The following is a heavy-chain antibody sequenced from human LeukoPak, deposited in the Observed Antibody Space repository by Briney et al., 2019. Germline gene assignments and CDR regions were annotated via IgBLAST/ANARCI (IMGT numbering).Heavy chain of an antibody. J-gene: IGHJ6*03. Sequence: PGGSLRLSCAASGFTVSSNYMSWVRQAPGKGLEWVSVIYSGGSTYYADSVKGRFTISGDNSKNTLYLQMNSLRAEDTAVYYCARGLAGTDYYYYMDVWGKGTTVTVSS. V-gene: IGHV3-53*01. D-gene: IGHD6-13*01. CDR1: GFTVSSNY. CDR3: ARGLAGTDYYYYMDV. CDR2: IYSGGST.